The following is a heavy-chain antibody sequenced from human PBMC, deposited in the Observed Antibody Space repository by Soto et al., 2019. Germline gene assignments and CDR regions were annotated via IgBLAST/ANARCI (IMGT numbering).Heavy chain of an antibody. D-gene: IGHD6-6*01. Sequence: SETLSLTCTVSGGSISSGGYFWSWIRQHPGKGLEWIGFIYYSGSTYYNPSLKSRVTISVDTSKNQFSLKLSSVTAADTAVYYCAREGAAPYYYYGMDVWGKGTTVT. J-gene: IGHJ6*04. V-gene: IGHV4-31*03. CDR3: AREGAAPYYYYGMDV. CDR1: GGSISSGGYF. CDR2: IYYSGST.